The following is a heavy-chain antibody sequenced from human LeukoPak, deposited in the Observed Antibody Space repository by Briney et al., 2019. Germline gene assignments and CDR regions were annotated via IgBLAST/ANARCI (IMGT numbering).Heavy chain of an antibody. V-gene: IGHV4-59*01. Sequence: SETLSLTCTVSGGSISNYYWSWIRQPPGKGLEWIGNIYDSGSTNYNPSLKSRVTISVDTSKNQFSLKMDSVTAADTAVYYCARRFDYWGQGTLVTVSS. D-gene: IGHD3-3*01. CDR1: GGSISNYY. J-gene: IGHJ4*02. CDR2: IYDSGST. CDR3: ARRFDY.